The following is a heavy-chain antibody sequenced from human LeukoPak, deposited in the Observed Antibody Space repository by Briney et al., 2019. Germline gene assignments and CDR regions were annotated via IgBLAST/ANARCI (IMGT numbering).Heavy chain of an antibody. D-gene: IGHD3-10*01. CDR2: ISYDGSNK. CDR3: ARGGSGYYGSGSYFDY. CDR1: GFTFSSYA. V-gene: IGHV3-30*04. Sequence: PGRSLRLSCAASGFTFSSYAMHWVRQAPGKGLEWVAVISYDGSNKYYADSVKGRFTISRDNSKNTLYLQMNSLRAEDTAVYYCARGGSGYYGSGSYFDYWGQGTLVTVSS. J-gene: IGHJ4*02.